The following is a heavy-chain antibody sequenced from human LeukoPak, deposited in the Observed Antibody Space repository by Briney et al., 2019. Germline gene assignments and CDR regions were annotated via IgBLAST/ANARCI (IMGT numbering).Heavy chain of an antibody. CDR2: INPDSGDT. V-gene: IGHV1-2*02. J-gene: IGHJ4*02. Sequence: ASVNVSCKASGYNFNIYFVHWVRQAPGQGLEWMGWINPDSGDTLSAQKFQGRVTVTSDTSIRTAYMELSRLRSDDTAVYYCARGHSGFGVLNPVDYWGQGTLVTVSS. CDR1: GYNFNIYF. CDR3: ARGHSGFGVLNPVDY. D-gene: IGHD3-3*01.